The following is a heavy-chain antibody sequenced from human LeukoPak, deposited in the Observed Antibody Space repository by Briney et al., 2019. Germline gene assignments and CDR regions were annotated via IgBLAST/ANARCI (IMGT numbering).Heavy chain of an antibody. V-gene: IGHV4-59*01. CDR2: IYYSGST. D-gene: IGHD5-24*01. J-gene: IGHJ4*02. CDR1: GGSISSYY. CDR3: ARKEIYMYYFDY. Sequence: SETLSLTCTVSGGSISSYYWSWIQQPPGKGLEWIGYIYYSGSTNYNPSLKSRVTISVDTSKNQFSLKLSSVTAADTAVYYCARKEIYMYYFDYWGQGTLVTVSS.